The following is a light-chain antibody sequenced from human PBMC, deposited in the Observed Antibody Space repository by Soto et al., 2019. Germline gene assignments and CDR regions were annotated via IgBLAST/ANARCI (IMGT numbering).Light chain of an antibody. J-gene: IGKJ1*01. CDR1: QSISRY. CDR3: QQNYRDTPWT. Sequence: DIQMTQSPSSLSASVGERVTITCRASQSISRYVNWYQQKPGKAPTLLISAASSLERGVPSRFSGGGSGTDFTLTSSSLQPEDFASYHCQQNYRDTPWTFGQGTKVEVK. V-gene: IGKV1-39*01. CDR2: AAS.